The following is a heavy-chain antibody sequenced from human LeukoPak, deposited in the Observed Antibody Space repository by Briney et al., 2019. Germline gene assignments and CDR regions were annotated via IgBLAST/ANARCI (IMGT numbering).Heavy chain of an antibody. J-gene: IGHJ4*02. D-gene: IGHD6-19*01. CDR1: GFTFSRYD. Sequence: LSGGSLRLSCAASGFTFSRYDMHWVRQATGKGLEWVSGIGTAGDTYYAGSVKGRFTISRENAKNSLYLQMNRLTAGDTAVYYCAGAGSETQWRAFDFWGQGTLVTVFS. CDR2: IGTAGDT. CDR3: AGAGSETQWRAFDF. V-gene: IGHV3-13*01.